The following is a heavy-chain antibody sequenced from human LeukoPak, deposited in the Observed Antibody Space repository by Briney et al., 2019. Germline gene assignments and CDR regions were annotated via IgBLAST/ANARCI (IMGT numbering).Heavy chain of an antibody. CDR3: ARHPDFWSGYSFDP. V-gene: IGHV4-39*01. D-gene: IGHD3-3*01. CDR1: GGSISSSSYY. Sequence: SETLSLTRTVSGGSISSSSYYWGWIRQPPGKGLEWIGSIYYSGSTYYNPSLKSRVTISVDTSKNQFSLKLSSVTAADTAVYHCARHPDFWSGYSFDPWGQGTLVTVSS. CDR2: IYYSGST. J-gene: IGHJ5*02.